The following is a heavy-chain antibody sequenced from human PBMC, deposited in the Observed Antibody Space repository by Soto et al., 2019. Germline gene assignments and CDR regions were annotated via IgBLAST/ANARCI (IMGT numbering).Heavy chain of an antibody. CDR1: GGSISSGGYS. CDR3: ARVPDR. CDR2: IYHSGST. V-gene: IGHV4-30-2*01. D-gene: IGHD2-2*01. J-gene: IGHJ5*02. Sequence: SETLSHTCAVSGGSISSGGYSWSWIRQPPGKGLEWIGYIYHSGSTYYNPSLKSRVTISVDRSKNQFSLKLSSVTAADTAVYYCARVPDRWGQGTLVTVSS.